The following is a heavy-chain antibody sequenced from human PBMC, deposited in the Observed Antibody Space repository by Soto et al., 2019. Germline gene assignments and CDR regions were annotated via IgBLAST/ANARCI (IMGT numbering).Heavy chain of an antibody. CDR2: IYSGGTT. CDR1: GFTVSNNY. Sequence: EVLLVESGGGLVQPGGSLRLSCAASGFTVSNNYMSWVRQAPGKGLEWVSVIYSGGTTYYSDSVKGRFTISRDNSKNTLYLHMNSLRAEDTAVYYCAREAREYCSGGSCYSRDYWGQGTLVTVSS. D-gene: IGHD2-15*01. J-gene: IGHJ4*02. CDR3: AREAREYCSGGSCYSRDY. V-gene: IGHV3-66*01.